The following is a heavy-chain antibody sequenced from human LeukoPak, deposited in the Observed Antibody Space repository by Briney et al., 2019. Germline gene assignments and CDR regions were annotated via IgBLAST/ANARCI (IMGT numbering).Heavy chain of an antibody. D-gene: IGHD3-10*01. CDR3: AREDFGVDF. J-gene: IGHJ4*02. CDR1: GFPFNSYY. Sequence: GGSLRLSCAAAGFPFNSYYMNWVRQAPGKGLVWVSRINRDGSDTIYADSVKGRFTISRDNAKNTLFLQVNSLRAEDTAVYYCAREDFGVDFWGQGTQVTVSS. V-gene: IGHV3-74*01. CDR2: INRDGSDT.